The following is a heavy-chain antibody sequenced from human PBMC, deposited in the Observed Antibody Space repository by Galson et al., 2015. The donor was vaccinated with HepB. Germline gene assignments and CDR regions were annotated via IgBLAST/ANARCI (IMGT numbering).Heavy chain of an antibody. CDR2: IDPSDSYD. Sequence: QSGAEVKKPGESLRISCKASGYSFTSYWINWVRQMPGKGLEWMGRIDPSDSYDNYSPSFQGHVTISADNSISTAYLQWSSLKASDTAMYYCAKVGFDWSEQDWGQGTLVTVSS. CDR3: AKVGFDWSEQD. J-gene: IGHJ4*02. CDR1: GYSFTSYW. V-gene: IGHV5-10-1*01. D-gene: IGHD3-9*01.